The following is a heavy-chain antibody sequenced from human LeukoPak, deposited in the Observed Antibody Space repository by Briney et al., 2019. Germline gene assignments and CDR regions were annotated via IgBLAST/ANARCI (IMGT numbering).Heavy chain of an antibody. V-gene: IGHV3-30*04. D-gene: IGHD4-17*01. CDR2: ISYDGSNK. CDR1: GFTFSSYA. J-gene: IGHJ4*02. CDR3: ARGGRTTVSYFDY. Sequence: GGSLRLSCAASGFTFSSYAMHWVRQAPGQGPGWGAVISYDGSNKYYADSVKGRFTISRDNSKNTLYLQMNSLRAEDTAVYYCARGGRTTVSYFDYWGQGTLVTVSS.